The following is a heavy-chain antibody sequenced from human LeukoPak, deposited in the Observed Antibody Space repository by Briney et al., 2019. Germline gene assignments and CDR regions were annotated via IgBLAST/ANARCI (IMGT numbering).Heavy chain of an antibody. J-gene: IGHJ3*02. Sequence: SETLSLTCTVSGGSISSYYWSWIRQPPGKGLEWIGYIYYSGSTNYNPSPKSRVTISVDTSKNQFSLKLSSVTAADTAVYYCARYLAAAGTKNAFDIWGQGTMVTVSS. CDR1: GGSISSYY. V-gene: IGHV4-59*01. D-gene: IGHD6-13*01. CDR2: IYYSGST. CDR3: ARYLAAAGTKNAFDI.